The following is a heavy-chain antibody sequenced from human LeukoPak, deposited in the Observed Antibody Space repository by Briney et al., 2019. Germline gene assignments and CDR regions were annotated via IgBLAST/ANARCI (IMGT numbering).Heavy chain of an antibody. CDR2: IHNSGTT. CDR1: GDSISSSGCY. Sequence: PSETLSLTCTVSGDSISSSGCYWGWLRQPPGMGLEWIGSIHNSGTTYFNPSLKSRVTISVDTSKNQFSLKLSSVTAADTAVYYCARVSGSGWYRTIYYFDYWGQGTLVTVSS. D-gene: IGHD6-19*01. V-gene: IGHV4-39*07. CDR3: ARVSGSGWYRTIYYFDY. J-gene: IGHJ4*02.